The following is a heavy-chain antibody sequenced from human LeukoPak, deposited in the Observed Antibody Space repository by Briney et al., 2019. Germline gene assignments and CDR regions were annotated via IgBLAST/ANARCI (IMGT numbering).Heavy chain of an antibody. CDR1: GGTFNNSA. Sequence: SVKVSCKTSGGTFNNSAISWVRQAPGQGLEWLGGIMPLFGTAGYAQKFQGRVTITKDESTRTVYLELTSLTSDDPAVYYCVRDVHGDYGSGWFDPWGQGTLVSVSS. V-gene: IGHV1-69*05. D-gene: IGHD4-17*01. CDR2: IMPLFGTA. J-gene: IGHJ5*02. CDR3: VRDVHGDYGSGWFDP.